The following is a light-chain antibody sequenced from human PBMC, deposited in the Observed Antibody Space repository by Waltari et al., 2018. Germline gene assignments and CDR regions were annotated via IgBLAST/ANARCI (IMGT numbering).Light chain of an antibody. Sequence: QSVLTQPPSVSAAPGQKVTISCSGSSSNIGHNYVSWYQQLPGTAPKLLIYDNNKRPSGIPDRFSGSKSGTSATLGITGLQTGDEADYYCGTWDSSHNVFGSGTKVTVL. CDR2: DNN. CDR1: SSNIGHNY. CDR3: GTWDSSHNV. J-gene: IGLJ6*01. V-gene: IGLV1-51*01.